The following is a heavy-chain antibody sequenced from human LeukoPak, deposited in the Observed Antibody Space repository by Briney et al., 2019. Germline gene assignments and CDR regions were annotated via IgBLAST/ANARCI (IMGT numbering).Heavy chain of an antibody. Sequence: PGRSLRLSCAVSGFTFSSYGMHWVRQAPGKGLEWVSSISSSSSYIYYADSVKGRFTISRDNAKNSLYLQMNSLRAEDTAVYYCARAIVGATVFDYWGQGTLVTVSS. CDR1: GFTFSSYG. J-gene: IGHJ4*02. D-gene: IGHD1-26*01. CDR3: ARAIVGATVFDY. V-gene: IGHV3-21*01. CDR2: ISSSSSYI.